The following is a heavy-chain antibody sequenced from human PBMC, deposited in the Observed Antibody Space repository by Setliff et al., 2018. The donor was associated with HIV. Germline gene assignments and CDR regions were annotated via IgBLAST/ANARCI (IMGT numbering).Heavy chain of an antibody. D-gene: IGHD5-18*01. CDR3: AAWGPRYSYAPYFFDS. J-gene: IGHJ4*02. CDR2: IYHSGSS. V-gene: IGHV4-38-2*01. CDR1: GYSIGSGYY. Sequence: PSETLSLTCAVSGYSIGSGYYWGWIRQPPGKGLEWIGAIYHSGSSYYSPSLKSRVTISVDASRNQFSLRLSSVTAADTAVYYCAAWGPRYSYAPYFFDSWGQGTLVTVPQ.